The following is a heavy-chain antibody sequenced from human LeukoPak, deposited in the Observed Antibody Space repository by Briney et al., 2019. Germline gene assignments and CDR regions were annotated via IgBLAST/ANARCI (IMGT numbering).Heavy chain of an antibody. V-gene: IGHV3-30*18. CDR3: AKTTRPLGAFDY. J-gene: IGHJ4*02. Sequence: GGSLRLSCAASGFTFSSYGMHWVRQAPGKGLEWVAVISYDGSNKYYADSVKGRFTISRDNSKNTLYLQMNSLRAEDTAVYYCAKTTRPLGAFDYWGQGTLVTVSS. CDR2: ISYDGSNK. CDR1: GFTFSSYG. D-gene: IGHD1-26*01.